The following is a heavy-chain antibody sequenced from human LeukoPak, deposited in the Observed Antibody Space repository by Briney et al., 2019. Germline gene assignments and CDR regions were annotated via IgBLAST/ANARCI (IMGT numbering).Heavy chain of an antibody. V-gene: IGHV3-7*01. Sequence: PGGSLRLSCAASGFTVSSNYMSWVRQAPGKGLEWLATFAWDESAIEYADSVRGRFTISRDNAKNSVHLQMTGLRAEDTAVYFCVTEFWYRFDYWGQGLLVTVSS. D-gene: IGHD3-3*01. CDR1: GFTVSSNY. J-gene: IGHJ4*02. CDR3: VTEFWYRFDY. CDR2: FAWDESAI.